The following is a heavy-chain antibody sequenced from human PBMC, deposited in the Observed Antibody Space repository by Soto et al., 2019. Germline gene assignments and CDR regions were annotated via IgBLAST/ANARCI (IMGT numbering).Heavy chain of an antibody. CDR1: SGSFSGYY. Sequence: SETLSLTCAVYSGSFSGYYWSWIRQPPGKGLEWIGEINHSGSTNYNPSLKSRVTISVDTSKNQFSLKVRSVTAADTAVYYCARDVRNLVRGVIADYYGMDVWGQGTTVTVSS. J-gene: IGHJ6*02. CDR2: INHSGST. V-gene: IGHV4-34*01. D-gene: IGHD3-10*01. CDR3: ARDVRNLVRGVIADYYGMDV.